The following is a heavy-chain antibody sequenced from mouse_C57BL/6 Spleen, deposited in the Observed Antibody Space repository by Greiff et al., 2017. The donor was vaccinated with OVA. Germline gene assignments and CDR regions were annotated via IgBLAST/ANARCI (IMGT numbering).Heavy chain of an antibody. D-gene: IGHD3-2*02. Sequence: VQLQQPGAELVRPGTSVKLSCKASGYTFTSYWMHWVKQRPGQGLEWIGVIDPSDSYTNYNQKFKGKATLTVDTSSSTAYMQISSLTSEDSAVYYCARGAQATDYWGQGTTLTVSS. J-gene: IGHJ2*01. CDR1: GYTFTSYW. CDR2: IDPSDSYT. V-gene: IGHV1-59*01. CDR3: ARGAQATDY.